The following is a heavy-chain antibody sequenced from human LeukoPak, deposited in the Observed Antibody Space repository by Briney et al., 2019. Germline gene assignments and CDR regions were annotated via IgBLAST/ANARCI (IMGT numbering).Heavy chain of an antibody. Sequence: SETLSLTCAVSGYSISSGYYWGWIRQPPGKGLEWIGSIYHSGSTYYNPSLKSRVTISVDTSKNQFSLRLTSVTAADTAVYYCARLRDDILTGYHFDYWGQGTLVTVSS. CDR3: ARLRDDILTGYHFDY. CDR1: GYSISSGYY. D-gene: IGHD3-9*01. V-gene: IGHV4-38-2*01. CDR2: IYHSGST. J-gene: IGHJ4*02.